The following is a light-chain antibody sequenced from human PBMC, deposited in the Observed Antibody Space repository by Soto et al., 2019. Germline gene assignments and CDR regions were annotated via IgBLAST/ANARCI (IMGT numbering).Light chain of an antibody. CDR2: AAS. CDR1: QGISNY. V-gene: IGKV1-27*01. Sequence: DIQMTQSPSSLSASVGDRVIITCRASQGISNYLAWYQQKPGKVPKLLIYAASTLQSGVPSRFRGSGSGTDFTLTISSLQPEDVATYYCQKYNSAPRTFGQGTKVDIK. J-gene: IGKJ1*01. CDR3: QKYNSAPRT.